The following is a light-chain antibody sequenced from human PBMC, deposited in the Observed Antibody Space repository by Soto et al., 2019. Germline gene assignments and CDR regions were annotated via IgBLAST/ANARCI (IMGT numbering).Light chain of an antibody. CDR2: DDT. CDR3: CSYAGPSVFVV. V-gene: IGLV2-23*02. J-gene: IGLJ2*01. CDR1: SSDIGSYNR. Sequence: QSALTQPASVSGSPGQSITISCTGTSSDIGSYNRVSWYQQHPGKAPKLMIYDDTQRPSRVSNRFSGSKSGNTASLTITGLQAEDEADYYCCSYAGPSVFVVFGGGTKLTVL.